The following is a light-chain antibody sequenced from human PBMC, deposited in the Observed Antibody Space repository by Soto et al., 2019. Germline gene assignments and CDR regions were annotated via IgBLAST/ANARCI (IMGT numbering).Light chain of an antibody. Sequence: DLQMTQSPSSLSAFVGDRVTITCRASRSISTYLNWYQQKPGKAPKLLIYAASSLQSGVPSRFSGSGSGTDFTLTISSLQPEDFATYYCQQSYSAPWTFGQGTKVEIK. V-gene: IGKV1-39*01. CDR3: QQSYSAPWT. J-gene: IGKJ1*01. CDR2: AAS. CDR1: RSISTY.